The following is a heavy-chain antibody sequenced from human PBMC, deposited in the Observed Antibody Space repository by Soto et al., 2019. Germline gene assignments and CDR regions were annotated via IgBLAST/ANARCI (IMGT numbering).Heavy chain of an antibody. CDR1: GGSISSYY. Sequence: SETLSLTCTVSGGSISSYYWSWIRQPPGKGLEWIGYIYYSGSTNYNPSLKSRVTISVDTSTNEFYLNLKSVTAADTAVYYCALGGYNYGRPFDFWGQGTLVTVSS. CDR2: IYYSGST. CDR3: ALGGYNYGRPFDF. J-gene: IGHJ4*02. D-gene: IGHD5-18*01. V-gene: IGHV4-59*01.